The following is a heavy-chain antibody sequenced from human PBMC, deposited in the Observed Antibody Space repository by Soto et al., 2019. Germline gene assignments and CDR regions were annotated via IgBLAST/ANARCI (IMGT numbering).Heavy chain of an antibody. CDR2: FSGGGGST. CDR1: GFTFSAYA. V-gene: IGHV3-23*01. D-gene: IGHD6-13*01. J-gene: IGHJ6*02. Sequence: PGGSLRLSCAASGFTFSAYAMSWVRQAPGKGLEWVSSFSGGGGSTYYADSVRGRFTISRDNSKNTVDLQMNSLRAEDTAVYYCARPRSSSRNYYGMDVWGQGTTVTVSS. CDR3: ARPRSSSRNYYGMDV.